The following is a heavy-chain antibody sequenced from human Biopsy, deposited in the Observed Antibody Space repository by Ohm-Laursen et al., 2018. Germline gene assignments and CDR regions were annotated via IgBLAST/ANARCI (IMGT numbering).Heavy chain of an antibody. V-gene: IGHV1-8*01. Sequence: ASVKVSCKASGYTFTSYDITWVRQASGQGPEWIGWLNPVSGNSNFGQKFRGRVTVTSDTSTSTAYMELSGLASDDTATYYCGRAVRNQLLTDPWGQGTLVTVTS. CDR1: GYTFTSYD. J-gene: IGHJ5*02. CDR3: GRAVRNQLLTDP. D-gene: IGHD1-7*01. CDR2: LNPVSGNS.